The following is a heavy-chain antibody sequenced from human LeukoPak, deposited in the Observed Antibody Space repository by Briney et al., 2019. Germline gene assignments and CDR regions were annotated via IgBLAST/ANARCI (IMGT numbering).Heavy chain of an antibody. D-gene: IGHD6-19*01. V-gene: IGHV3-7*01. CDR2: IKQDGSEK. CDR1: GFTFSSYW. CDR3: ARHQYISGWYDAFDI. Sequence: GGSLRLSCAASGFTFSSYWMSWVRQAPGKGLEWVANIKQDGSEKYYVDSVKGRITISRDNSKNTLYLQMNGLRAEDTAVYYCARHQYISGWYDAFDIWGQGTMVTVSS. J-gene: IGHJ3*02.